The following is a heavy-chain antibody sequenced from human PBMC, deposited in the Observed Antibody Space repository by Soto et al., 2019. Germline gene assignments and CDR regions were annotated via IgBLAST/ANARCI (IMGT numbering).Heavy chain of an antibody. Sequence: GESLKISCKGSGYSFTSYWIGWVRQMHGKGLEWMGIIYPGDSDTRYSPSFQGQVTISADKSISTAYLQWSSLKASDTAMYYCARQGYSYGSPYYYYMDVWGKGTTVTV. J-gene: IGHJ6*03. V-gene: IGHV5-51*01. D-gene: IGHD5-18*01. CDR2: IYPGDSDT. CDR3: ARQGYSYGSPYYYYMDV. CDR1: GYSFTSYW.